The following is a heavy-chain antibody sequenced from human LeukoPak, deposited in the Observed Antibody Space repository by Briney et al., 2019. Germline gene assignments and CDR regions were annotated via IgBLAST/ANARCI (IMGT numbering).Heavy chain of an antibody. J-gene: IGHJ4*02. Sequence: GASVKVSCKASGYTFTGYYMHWVRQAPGQGLEWMGWINPNSGGTNYAQKFQGRVTMTRDTSISTAYMELSRLRSDDTAVYYCATDTTLGASPYFDYWGQGTLVTVSS. CDR3: ATDTTLGASPYFDY. CDR2: INPNSGGT. D-gene: IGHD3-16*01. V-gene: IGHV1-2*02. CDR1: GYTFTGYY.